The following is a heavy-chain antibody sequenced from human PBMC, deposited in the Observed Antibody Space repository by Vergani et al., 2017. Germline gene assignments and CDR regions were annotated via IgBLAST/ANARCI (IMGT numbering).Heavy chain of an antibody. D-gene: IGHD1-26*01. CDR3: ARAPTESSGSYGPDFDY. J-gene: IGHJ4*02. CDR2: INPSGGST. CDR1: GYTFTSYY. Sequence: QVQLVQSGAEVKKPGASVKVSCKASGYTFTSYYMHWVRQAPGQGLEWMGIINPSGGSTSYAQKFQGSVTMTRDTSTSTVYMELSSLRSEDTAVYYCARAPTESSGSYGPDFDYWGQGTLVTVSS. V-gene: IGHV1-46*01.